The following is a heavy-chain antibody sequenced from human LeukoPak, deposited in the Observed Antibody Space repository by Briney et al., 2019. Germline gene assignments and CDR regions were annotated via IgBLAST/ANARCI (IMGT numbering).Heavy chain of an antibody. CDR1: GYSFTSYW. V-gene: IGHV5-51*01. D-gene: IGHD2-15*01. CDR2: IYPGESDT. CDR3: ARKSGRAFDI. J-gene: IGHJ3*02. Sequence: SGESLKISCKGSGYSFTSYWIGWVRQMPGKGLEWMGIIYPGESDTRYSQSFQGQVTISADKSISTAYLQWSSLKASDTAMYYCARKSGRAFDIWGQGTMVSVSS.